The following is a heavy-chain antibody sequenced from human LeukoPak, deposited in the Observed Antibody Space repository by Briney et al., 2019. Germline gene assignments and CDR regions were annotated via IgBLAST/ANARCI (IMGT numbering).Heavy chain of an antibody. CDR1: GFTFSSYA. J-gene: IGHJ4*02. D-gene: IGHD5-18*01. CDR2: ISGSGGST. Sequence: GGPLRLSCAASGFTFSSYAMSWVRQAPGKGLEWVSAISGSGGSTYYADSVKGRFTISRDNSKNTLYLQVNSLRAEDTAVYYCAKGNGYSYGRYYFDYWGQGTLVTVSS. CDR3: AKGNGYSYGRYYFDY. V-gene: IGHV3-23*01.